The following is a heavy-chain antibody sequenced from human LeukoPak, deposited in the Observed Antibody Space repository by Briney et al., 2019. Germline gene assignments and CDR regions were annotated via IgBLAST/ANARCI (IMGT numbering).Heavy chain of an antibody. J-gene: IGHJ4*02. V-gene: IGHV3-23*01. Sequence: PGGSLRLSCAASGFTFSSYAMSWVRQAPGKGLEWVSAISGSGGSTYYADSVKGRFTISRDNSKNTLYLQMNSLRAEDTAVYYCAKSLRSSGRPADYYFDYWGQGTLVTVSS. D-gene: IGHD6-19*01. CDR2: ISGSGGST. CDR3: AKSLRSSGRPADYYFDY. CDR1: GFTFSSYA.